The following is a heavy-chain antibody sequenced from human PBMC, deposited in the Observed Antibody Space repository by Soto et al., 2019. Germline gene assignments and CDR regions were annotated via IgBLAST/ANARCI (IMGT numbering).Heavy chain of an antibody. J-gene: IGHJ4*02. CDR1: GYSFTIYG. D-gene: IGHD2-15*01. CDR2: ISTYDGNT. CDR3: ARDRGRSCIGGTCPFDY. V-gene: IGHV1-18*01. Sequence: ASVKVSCKASGYSFTIYGLTWVRQAPEQGPEWMGWISTYDGNTNYAQNFQGRVSMARDTSTSTAYMELRSLRSDDTAVYYCARDRGRSCIGGTCPFDYWGQGTQVTVSS.